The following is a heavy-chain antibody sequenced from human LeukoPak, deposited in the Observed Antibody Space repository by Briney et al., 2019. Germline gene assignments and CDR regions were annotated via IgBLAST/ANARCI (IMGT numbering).Heavy chain of an antibody. CDR3: AREGLEPRMFDF. CDR2: ISAYNGHT. Sequence: ASVKVSCKASGYTFTIYGISWVRQAPGQGLEXXXWISAYNGHTNYAQKLLGRVTMTTDTSTSTAYMELRSLRSDDTAVYYCAREGLEPRMFDFWGQGTLVTVSS. J-gene: IGHJ4*02. V-gene: IGHV1-18*01. D-gene: IGHD1-1*01. CDR1: GYTFTIYG.